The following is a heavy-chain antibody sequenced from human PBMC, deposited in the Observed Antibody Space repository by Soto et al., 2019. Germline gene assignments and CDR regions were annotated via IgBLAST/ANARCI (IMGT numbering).Heavy chain of an antibody. V-gene: IGHV1-69*01. CDR3: ARGEHVDTAMVTNAFDI. CDR2: IIPIFGTA. Sequence: QVQLVQSGAEVKKPGSSVKVSCKASGGTFSSYAISWVRQAPGQGLEWMGGIIPIFGTANYAQKFQGRVTITADESTSTDYMELSSLRSEDTAVYYCARGEHVDTAMVTNAFDIWGQGTMVTVSS. D-gene: IGHD5-18*01. CDR1: GGTFSSYA. J-gene: IGHJ3*02.